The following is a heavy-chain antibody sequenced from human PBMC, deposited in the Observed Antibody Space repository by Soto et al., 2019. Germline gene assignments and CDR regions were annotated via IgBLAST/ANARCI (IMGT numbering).Heavy chain of an antibody. J-gene: IGHJ6*02. D-gene: IGHD5-12*01. CDR1: GGTFSSYA. Sequence: QVLLVQSGAEMKKPGSSVKVSCKASGGTFSSYAISWVRQVPGQGLEWMGGIIPIFRTPDYAQKFQGRVTITADESTSTAYMGLSSLRSEDTAVYYCARDKDRPRLGGNYYYMMDVWGQGTTVTVSS. V-gene: IGHV1-69*12. CDR3: ARDKDRPRLGGNYYYMMDV. CDR2: IIPIFRTP.